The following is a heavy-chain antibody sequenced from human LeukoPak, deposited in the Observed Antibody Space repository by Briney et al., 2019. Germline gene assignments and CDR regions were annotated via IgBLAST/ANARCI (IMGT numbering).Heavy chain of an antibody. V-gene: IGHV4-39*01. CDR2: IYYSGST. CDR1: GGSISSSSYY. J-gene: IGHJ4*02. D-gene: IGHD2-2*02. CDR3: ARVYCSSTSCYKDDSSGYYHIFDY. Sequence: PSETLSLTCTVSGGSISSSSYYWGWIRQPPGKGLEWIGSIYYSGSTYYNPSLKSRVTISVDTSKNQFSLKLSSVTAADTAVYYCARVYCSSTSCYKDDSSGYYHIFDYWGQGTLVTVSS.